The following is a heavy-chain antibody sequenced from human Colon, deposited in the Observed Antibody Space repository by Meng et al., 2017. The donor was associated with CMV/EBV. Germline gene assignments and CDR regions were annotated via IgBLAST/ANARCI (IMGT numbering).Heavy chain of an antibody. D-gene: IGHD1-26*01. CDR2: INSDGSST. V-gene: IGHV3-74*01. J-gene: IGHJ4*02. CDR3: AGSYWNGELVY. Sequence: GESLKISCGASGITFRNYWMHWVRQVPGKGLVWVSRINSDGSSTHYADFVKGRFTISRDDGRSTLYLQMNNLRAEDTAVYFCAGSYWNGELVYWGQGALVTVSS. CDR1: GITFRNYW.